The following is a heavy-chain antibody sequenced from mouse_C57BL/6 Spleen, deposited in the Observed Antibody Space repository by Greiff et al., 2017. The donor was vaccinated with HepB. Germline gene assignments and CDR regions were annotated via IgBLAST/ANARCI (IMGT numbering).Heavy chain of an antibody. D-gene: IGHD2-3*01. V-gene: IGHV1-53*01. Sequence: QVQLKQPGTELVKPGASVKLSCKASGYTFTSYWMHWVKQRPGQGLEWIGNINPSNGGTNYNEKFKSKATLTVDKSSSTAYMQLSSLTSEDSAVYDCARVGFGGYYDYAMDYWGQGTSGTVSS. CDR2: INPSNGGT. J-gene: IGHJ4*01. CDR1: GYTFTSYW. CDR3: ARVGFGGYYDYAMDY.